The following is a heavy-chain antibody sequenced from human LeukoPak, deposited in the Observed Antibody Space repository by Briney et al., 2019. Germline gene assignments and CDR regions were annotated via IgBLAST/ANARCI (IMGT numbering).Heavy chain of an antibody. D-gene: IGHD1-20*01. J-gene: IGHJ4*02. CDR2: IASNGGSK. CDR3: ARYYCVTKNCYNWGFGY. V-gene: IGHV3-64*02. CDR1: GFSFNTYT. Sequence: PGGSLRLSCAASGFSFNTYTMRWVRQAPGKGLVYVSGIASNGGSKYYADSVKGRFTISRDNFKNTVYLQMDSLRTEDMAVYYCARYYCVTKNCYNWGFGYWGQGTLVTVSS.